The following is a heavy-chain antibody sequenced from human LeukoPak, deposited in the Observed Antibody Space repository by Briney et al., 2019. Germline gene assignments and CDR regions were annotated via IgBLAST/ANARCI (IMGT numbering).Heavy chain of an antibody. CDR3: ARGRFDYYDSSGYYRPREYYYYYYYMDV. J-gene: IGHJ6*03. CDR2: IIPIFGTA. Sequence: ASVKVSCKASGGTFISYAISWVRQAPGQGLEWMGGIIPIFGTANYAQKFQGRVTITADESTSTAYMELSSLRSEDTAVYYCARGRFDYYDSSGYYRPREYYYYYYYMDVWGKGTTVTISS. CDR1: GGTFISYA. V-gene: IGHV1-69*13. D-gene: IGHD3-22*01.